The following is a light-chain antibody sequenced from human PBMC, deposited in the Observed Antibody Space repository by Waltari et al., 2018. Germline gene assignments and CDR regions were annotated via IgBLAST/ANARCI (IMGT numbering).Light chain of an antibody. CDR1: NIGSKS. Sequence: SYVLTQPPSVSVAPGTTARITCGGNNIGSKSVHWSQQKPGQAPVLVIYYDSDRPSGIPERFSGSNSGNTATLTISRVEAGDEADYYCQVWDSSSDHSGVFGGGTKLTVL. V-gene: IGLV3-21*04. CDR3: QVWDSSSDHSGV. CDR2: YDS. J-gene: IGLJ3*02.